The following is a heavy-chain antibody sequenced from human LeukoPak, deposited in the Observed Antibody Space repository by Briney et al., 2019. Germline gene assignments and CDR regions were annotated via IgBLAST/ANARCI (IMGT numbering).Heavy chain of an antibody. D-gene: IGHD6-13*01. J-gene: IGHJ4*02. V-gene: IGHV4-59*01. CDR1: GGSISSYY. CDR3: ARAHSSSWYLIDY. CDR2: IYYSGST. Sequence: SETLSLTCTVSGGSISSYYWSWIRQPPGKGLEWIGYIYYSGSTNYNPSLKSRVTISVDTSKNQFSLKLSSVTAADTAVYYCARAHSSSWYLIDYWGRGTLVTVSS.